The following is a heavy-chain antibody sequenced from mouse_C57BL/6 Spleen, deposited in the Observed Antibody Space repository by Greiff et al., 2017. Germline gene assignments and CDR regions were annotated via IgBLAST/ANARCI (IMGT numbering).Heavy chain of an antibody. CDR2: ISSGSSTI. V-gene: IGHV5-17*01. CDR1: GFTFSDYG. Sequence: VQLKESGGGLVKPGGSLKLSCAASGFTFSDYGMHWVRQAPEKGLEWVAYISSGSSTIYYADTVKGRFTISRDNAKNTLFLQMTSLRSEDTAMYYCARGAPDWYFDVWGTGTTVTVSS. CDR3: ARGAPDWYFDV. J-gene: IGHJ1*03.